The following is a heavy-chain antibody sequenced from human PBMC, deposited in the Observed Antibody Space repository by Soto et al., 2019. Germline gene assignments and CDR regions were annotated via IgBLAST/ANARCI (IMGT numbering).Heavy chain of an antibody. CDR2: ISHTGST. CDR3: ANTRGRGLLDV. Sequence: QVHLQESGPGLVKPSGTLSLICTVSGGSIHSRNRWSWVRQSPAKGLEWIGEISHTGSTNYSPSLNSRVTISLDTSNNQFSLNLRSMTAADAAVYYCANTRGRGLLDVWGKGTAVTVSS. D-gene: IGHD3-10*01. J-gene: IGHJ6*04. CDR1: GGSIHSRNR. V-gene: IGHV4-4*02.